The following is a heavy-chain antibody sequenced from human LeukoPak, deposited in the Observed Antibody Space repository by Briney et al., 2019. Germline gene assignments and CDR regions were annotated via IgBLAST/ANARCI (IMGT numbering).Heavy chain of an antibody. J-gene: IGHJ4*02. V-gene: IGHV4-59*01. Sequence: ASETLSLTCTVSGGSISSYYWSWIRQPPGKGLEWIGYIYYSGSTNYNPSLKSRVTISVDTSKNQFSLKLSSVTAADTAVYYCARGGMTTDYWGQGTLVTVSS. D-gene: IGHD4-17*01. CDR1: GGSISSYY. CDR2: IYYSGST. CDR3: ARGGMTTDY.